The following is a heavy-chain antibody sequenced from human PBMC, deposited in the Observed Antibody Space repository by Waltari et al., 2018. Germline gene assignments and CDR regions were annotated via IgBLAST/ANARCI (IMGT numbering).Heavy chain of an antibody. J-gene: IGHJ1*01. V-gene: IGHV1-18*01. CDR2: ISAYNGNT. CDR1: GYSFTSFG. CDR3: AISSSWLVGTQVYFQH. D-gene: IGHD6-13*01. Sequence: QIQLVQSGAEVKKPGASVTVSCKASGYSFTSFGITWVRQAPGQGLEWMGWISAYNGNTNYAQKVQGRLSMTTDTSTTTAYLELGSLRSDDTAVYFCAISSSWLVGTQVYFQHWGQGTLVTVSS.